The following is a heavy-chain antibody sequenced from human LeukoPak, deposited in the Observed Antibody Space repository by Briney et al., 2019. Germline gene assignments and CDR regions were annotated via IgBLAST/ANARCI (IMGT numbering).Heavy chain of an antibody. CDR1: GGSFSGYY. Sequence: PSETLSLTCAVYGGSFSGYYWSWIRQPPGKGLEWIGEINHSGSTNYNPSLKGRVTISVDTSKNQFSLKLSSVTAADTAVYYCASSPVGATDYWGQGTLVTVSS. J-gene: IGHJ4*02. V-gene: IGHV4-34*01. CDR3: ASSPVGATDY. CDR2: INHSGST. D-gene: IGHD1-26*01.